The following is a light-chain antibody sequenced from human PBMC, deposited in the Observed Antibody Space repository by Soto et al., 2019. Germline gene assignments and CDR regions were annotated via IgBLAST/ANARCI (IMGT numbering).Light chain of an antibody. J-gene: IGKJ1*01. CDR3: LQDINYPWT. CDR2: GAS. V-gene: IGKV1-5*01. CDR1: QSTSSY. Sequence: DIQMTQSPSTLSASVGDRVTITCRASQSTSSYLAWYQQKPGKPPKVLIYGASNLQSGVPPRFSGSGSGTDFTLAISSLQPEDSATYYCLQDINYPWTFGQGTKVDIK.